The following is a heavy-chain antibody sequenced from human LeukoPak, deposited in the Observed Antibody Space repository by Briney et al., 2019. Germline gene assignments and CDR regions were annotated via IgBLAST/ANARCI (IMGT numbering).Heavy chain of an antibody. Sequence: ASVKVSCKASGYTFTGYGITWVRQAPGQGLDGGGWISVYNGVTNSAQKFQGRVTMSTDTSTNTAYMKLRSLRSDDTAGYYCARVWYPPDCFDIWGQGTMVTVSS. D-gene: IGHD6-13*01. V-gene: IGHV1-18*01. CDR1: GYTFTGYG. CDR3: ARVWYPPDCFDI. J-gene: IGHJ3*02. CDR2: ISVYNGVT.